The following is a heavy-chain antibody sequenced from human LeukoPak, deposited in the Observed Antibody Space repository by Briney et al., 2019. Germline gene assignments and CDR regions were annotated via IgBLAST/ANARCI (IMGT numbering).Heavy chain of an antibody. D-gene: IGHD2-2*01. Sequence: SETLSLTCTVSGGSISSSSCYWGWIRQPPGKGLEWIGSIYYSGSTYHNPSLKSRVTISVDTSKNQFSLKLSSVTAADTAVYYCARPGYCSSTSCPIVYWGQGTLVTVSS. J-gene: IGHJ4*02. CDR3: ARPGYCSSTSCPIVY. CDR1: GGSISSSSCY. CDR2: IYYSGST. V-gene: IGHV4-39*01.